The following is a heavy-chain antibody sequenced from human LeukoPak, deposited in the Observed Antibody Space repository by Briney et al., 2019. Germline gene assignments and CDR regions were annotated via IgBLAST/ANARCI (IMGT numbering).Heavy chain of an antibody. D-gene: IGHD3-9*01. CDR2: ISAYNGNT. J-gene: IGHJ5*02. CDR1: GYTFTSYG. CDR3: AREGKKDWLFQLGWFDP. Sequence: ASVKVSCKASGYTFTSYGISWVRQAPGQGLEWMGWISAYNGNTNYAQKLQGRVTMTTDTSTSTAYMELRSLRSDDTAVYYCAREGKKDWLFQLGWFDPWGQGTLVTVSS. V-gene: IGHV1-18*01.